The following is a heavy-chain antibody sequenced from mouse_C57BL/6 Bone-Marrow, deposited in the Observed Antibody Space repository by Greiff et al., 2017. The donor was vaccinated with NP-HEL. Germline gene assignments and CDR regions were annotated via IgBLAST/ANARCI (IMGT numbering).Heavy chain of an antibody. CDR3: ARGGDGRGRVGYAMDY. CDR1: GYAFSSYW. Sequence: QVQLQQSGAELVKPGDSVKISCKASGYAFSSYWMNWVKERPGKGLEWIGQIYPGDGDTKYNGKFKGKATLTADKSSSTAYMQVSILTSEESAVYLGARGGDGRGRVGYAMDYWGQGTSVTVSS. D-gene: IGHD1-1*01. J-gene: IGHJ4*01. CDR2: IYPGDGDT. V-gene: IGHV1-80*01.